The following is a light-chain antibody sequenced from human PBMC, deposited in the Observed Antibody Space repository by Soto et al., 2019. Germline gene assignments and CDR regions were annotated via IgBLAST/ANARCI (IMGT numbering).Light chain of an antibody. CDR2: DAS. Sequence: EIVLTQSPGTLSLSPGERATLSCRASQSVSSSYLAWYPQKPGQAPRLLIYDASSRATGIPDRFSGSGSGTDFTLTISRLEPDDFAVYYCQQYGSSPSFGGGTKVEIK. CDR3: QQYGSSPS. V-gene: IGKV3-20*01. CDR1: QSVSSSY. J-gene: IGKJ4*01.